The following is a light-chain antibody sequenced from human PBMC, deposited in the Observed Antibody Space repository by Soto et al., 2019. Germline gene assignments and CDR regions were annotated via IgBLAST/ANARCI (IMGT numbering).Light chain of an antibody. CDR1: SSNIGAGYD. CDR3: KSYDSSLSLV. Sequence: QSVLTQPPSVSGAPGQRVTISCTGSSSNIGAGYDVHWYQQIPGTAPKLLIYGNSNRPSGVPDRFSGSKSGTSASLAITGLQAADEADYYCKSYDSSLSLVFGGGTNVTVL. V-gene: IGLV1-40*01. CDR2: GNS. J-gene: IGLJ2*01.